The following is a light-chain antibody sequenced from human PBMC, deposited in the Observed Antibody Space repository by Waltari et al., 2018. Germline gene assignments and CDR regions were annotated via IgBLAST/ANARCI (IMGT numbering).Light chain of an antibody. CDR1: SSNIGNYY. CDR3: AAWDDSLGGSVA. V-gene: IGLV1-47*01. Sequence: QSVLTQPPSASGTPGQRATISCSGSSSNIGNYYVYWYQHLPGPAPKLLFYRDNQRASGVPDGFSVAKAGTSGSLAISGSRSEDEAEYYCAAWDDSLGGSVAFGGGTKLTVL. CDR2: RDN. J-gene: IGLJ2*01.